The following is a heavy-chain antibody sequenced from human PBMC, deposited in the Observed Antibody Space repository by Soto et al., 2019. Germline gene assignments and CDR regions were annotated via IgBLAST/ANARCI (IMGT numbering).Heavy chain of an antibody. V-gene: IGHV4-30-2*01. CDR2: IYHSGSS. J-gene: IGHJ5*02. CDR1: GGSINSGGYS. Sequence: TLSLTRALSGGSINSGGYSWSWIRQPPGKGLEWIGYIYHSGSSYYNPSLKSRVTISVDRSKNQFSLKLSSVTAADTAVYYCARVPGPWGQGTLVTVSS. D-gene: IGHD7-27*01. CDR3: ARVPGP.